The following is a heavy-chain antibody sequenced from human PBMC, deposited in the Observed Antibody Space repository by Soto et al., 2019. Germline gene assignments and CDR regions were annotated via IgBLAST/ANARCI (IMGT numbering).Heavy chain of an antibody. CDR3: ARLLSTVTSFDY. D-gene: IGHD4-17*01. J-gene: IGHJ4*02. CDR1: GGSISSYY. Sequence: QVQLQESGPGLVKPSETLSLTCTVSGGSISSYYWSWIRQPPGKGLEWIGYIYYSGSTNYNPSLKSRLTISVDTSKNQFSRPLSSVTAADTAVYYCARLLSTVTSFDYWGQGTLVTVSS. CDR2: IYYSGST. V-gene: IGHV4-59*08.